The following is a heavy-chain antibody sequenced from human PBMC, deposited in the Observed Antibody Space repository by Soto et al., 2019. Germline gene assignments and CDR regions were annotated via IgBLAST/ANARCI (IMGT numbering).Heavy chain of an antibody. Sequence: QVQLVESGGGEVQPGRALRLSCAASGFTFGSYAMHWVRQAPGKGLEWVAVIAYDGRNKYYADSVKGRFTISRDNSKNTLYLQMNSLRIEDTAVYYCARELERVFDYWGQGTLVTVSS. V-gene: IGHV3-30*04. CDR3: ARELERVFDY. J-gene: IGHJ4*02. CDR2: IAYDGRNK. CDR1: GFTFGSYA. D-gene: IGHD1-1*01.